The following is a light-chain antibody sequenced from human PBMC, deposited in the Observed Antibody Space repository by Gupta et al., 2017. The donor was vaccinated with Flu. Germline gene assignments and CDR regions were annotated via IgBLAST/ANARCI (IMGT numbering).Light chain of an antibody. CDR3: YSPDSTDNHQAV. V-gene: IGLV3-19*01. Sequence: QTVRITCQGDSLRNSYASWYQQQPGQAPLLVIYSNNIRPSGIPDRFSCSSSGNTASFTITAAQAEDEADYYCYSPDSTDNHQAVFGGGTKLTVL. J-gene: IGLJ2*01. CDR2: SNN. CDR1: SLRNSY.